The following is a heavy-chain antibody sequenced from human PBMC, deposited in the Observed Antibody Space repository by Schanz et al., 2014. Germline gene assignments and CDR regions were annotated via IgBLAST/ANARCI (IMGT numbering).Heavy chain of an antibody. CDR2: ISGSGGDT. CDR1: GFSFSIFA. CDR3: AKYWRGYSYGFVEY. J-gene: IGHJ4*02. D-gene: IGHD5-18*01. Sequence: EVQLLESGGGLVQPGGSLRLSCAASGFSFSIFAMTWVRQAPGQGLEWVSTISGSGGDTYPADSVKGRFTISRDNSNNTLYLQMKSLRAEDTAVYYCAKYWRGYSYGFVEYWGQGILVTVSS. V-gene: IGHV3-23*01.